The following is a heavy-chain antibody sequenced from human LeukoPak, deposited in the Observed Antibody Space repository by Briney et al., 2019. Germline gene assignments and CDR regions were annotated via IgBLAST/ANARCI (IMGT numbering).Heavy chain of an antibody. CDR1: GFTFSSYW. D-gene: IGHD3-3*01. V-gene: IGHV3-7*01. CDR3: ARDRFWSGYYIVDY. J-gene: IGHJ4*02. CDR2: IKQDGSEK. Sequence: GGSLRLSCAASGFTFSSYWMSWVRQAPGKGLEWVANIKQDGSEKYYVDSVKGRFTISRDNAENSLYLQMNSLRAEDTAVYYCARDRFWSGYYIVDYWGQGTLVTVSS.